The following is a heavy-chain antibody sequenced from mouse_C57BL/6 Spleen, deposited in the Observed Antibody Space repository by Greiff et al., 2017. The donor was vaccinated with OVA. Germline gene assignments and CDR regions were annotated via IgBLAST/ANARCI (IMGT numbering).Heavy chain of an antibody. J-gene: IGHJ1*03. CDR3: ARLGTLDWYFDV. D-gene: IGHD5-1*01. CDR1: GYTFTSYW. V-gene: IGHV1-69*01. CDR2: IDPSDSYT. Sequence: QVQLQQPGAELVMPGASVKLSCKASGYTFTSYWMHWVKQRPGQGLEWIGEIDPSDSYTNYNQKFKGKSTLTVDKSSSTAYMQLSSLTSEDSAVYYCARLGTLDWYFDVWGTGTTVTVSS.